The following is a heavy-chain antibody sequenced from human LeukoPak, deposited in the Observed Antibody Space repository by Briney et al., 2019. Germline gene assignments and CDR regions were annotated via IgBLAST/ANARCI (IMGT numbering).Heavy chain of an antibody. Sequence: PGGSLRLSCEASGFTFSGYDMHWVRQATGKGLEWVSAIGTTGDTCYSDSVRGRFTISRENAKNSLDLQMTSLRAGDTAVYYCARSPSYSSSWYALESWGQGTLVTVSS. CDR2: IGTTGDT. CDR1: GFTFSGYD. CDR3: ARSPSYSSSWYALES. D-gene: IGHD6-13*01. V-gene: IGHV3-13*01. J-gene: IGHJ4*02.